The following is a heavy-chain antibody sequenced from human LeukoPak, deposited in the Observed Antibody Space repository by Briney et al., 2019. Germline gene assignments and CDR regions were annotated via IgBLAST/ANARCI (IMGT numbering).Heavy chain of an antibody. CDR3: ARGRRYDILTGYYNGGNWFDP. CDR1: GGSFSGYY. D-gene: IGHD3-9*01. J-gene: IGHJ5*02. Sequence: SETLSLTCAVYGGSFSGYYWSWIRQPPGKGLEWLGEINHSGSTNYNPSLKSRVTISVDTSKNQFSLKLSSVTAADTAVYYCARGRRYDILTGYYNGGNWFDPWGQGTLVTVSS. CDR2: INHSGST. V-gene: IGHV4-34*01.